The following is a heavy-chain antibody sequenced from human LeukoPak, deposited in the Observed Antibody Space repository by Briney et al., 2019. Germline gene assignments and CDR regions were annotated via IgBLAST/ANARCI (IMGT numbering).Heavy chain of an antibody. V-gene: IGHV4-39*07. CDR3: ARTWIQLWFHWFDP. D-gene: IGHD5-18*01. Sequence: SETLSLTCTVSGGSISSSSYYWGWTRQPPGKGLEWIGSIYYSGSTYYNPSLKSRVTISVDTSKNQLSLKLSSVTAADTAVYYCARTWIQLWFHWFDPWGQGTLVTVSS. J-gene: IGHJ5*02. CDR2: IYYSGST. CDR1: GGSISSSSYY.